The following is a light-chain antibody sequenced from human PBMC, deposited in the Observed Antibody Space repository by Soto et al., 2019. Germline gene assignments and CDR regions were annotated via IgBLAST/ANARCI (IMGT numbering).Light chain of an antibody. CDR1: QNIYSN. Sequence: IVMTQSPATLSVSPGERVTLSCRASQNIYSNIAWHQQRPGQAPRLLIYRASTRATGVPARFSGSGSGTDFTLTISSLQSEDFTVYSCLQYHNLWALGQGTKVDIK. CDR2: RAS. V-gene: IGKV3-15*01. CDR3: LQYHNLWA. J-gene: IGKJ1*01.